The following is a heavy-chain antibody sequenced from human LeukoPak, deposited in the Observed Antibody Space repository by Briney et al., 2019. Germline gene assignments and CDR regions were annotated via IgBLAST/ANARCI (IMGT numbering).Heavy chain of an antibody. CDR2: INSDGSST. CDR3: AGDLGIVGPNGWFDP. D-gene: IGHD1-26*01. V-gene: IGHV3-74*01. J-gene: IGHJ5*02. CDR1: GFTFSSYW. Sequence: GGSLRLSCAASGFTFSSYWMHWVRQAPGKGLVWVSRINSDGSSTSYADSVKGRFTISRDNAKNTLYLQMNSLRAEDTAVYYCAGDLGIVGPNGWFDPWGQGTLVTVSS.